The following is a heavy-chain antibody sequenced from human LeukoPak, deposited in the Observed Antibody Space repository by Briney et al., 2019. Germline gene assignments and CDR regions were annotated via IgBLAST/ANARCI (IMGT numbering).Heavy chain of an antibody. J-gene: IGHJ3*02. Sequence: GASVKVSCKASGGTFSSYAISWVRQALGQGLEWVGGLIPIFGTANYAQKFQGRVTITADESTSTAYMELSSLRSEDTAVYYCARSPKRYNWNDPDAFDIWGQETMVTASS. V-gene: IGHV1-69*13. CDR3: ARSPKRYNWNDPDAFDI. CDR1: GGTFSSYA. D-gene: IGHD1-1*01. CDR2: LIPIFGTA.